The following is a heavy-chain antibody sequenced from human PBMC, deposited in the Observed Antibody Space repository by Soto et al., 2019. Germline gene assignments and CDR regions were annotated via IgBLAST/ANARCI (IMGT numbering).Heavy chain of an antibody. CDR1: GGSISSSSYY. J-gene: IGHJ4*02. D-gene: IGHD1-1*01. V-gene: IGHV4-39*01. CDR3: ARIIRTRPTADLDS. Sequence: QLQLQESGPGLVKPSETLSLTCTVSGGSISSSSYYWGWIRQPPGKGLEWIGSIYYSGSTYYNPSLKSRVTISGDTSKNQCSLKLSSVPAADTAVYYWARIIRTRPTADLDSWGQGTLVTVSS. CDR2: IYYSGST.